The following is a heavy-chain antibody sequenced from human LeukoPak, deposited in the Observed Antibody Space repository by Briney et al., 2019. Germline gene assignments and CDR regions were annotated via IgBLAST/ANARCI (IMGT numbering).Heavy chain of an antibody. CDR3: ARVLGGLLDYYYYGMDV. Sequence: SETLSLTCTVSGGSISSSSYYWGWIRQPPGKGLEWIGSIYYSGSTYYNPSLKSRVTISVDTSKNQFSLKLSSVTAADTAVYYCARVLGGLLDYYYYGMDVWGQGTTVTVSS. J-gene: IGHJ6*02. D-gene: IGHD3-16*01. CDR2: IYYSGST. V-gene: IGHV4-39*01. CDR1: GGSISSSSYY.